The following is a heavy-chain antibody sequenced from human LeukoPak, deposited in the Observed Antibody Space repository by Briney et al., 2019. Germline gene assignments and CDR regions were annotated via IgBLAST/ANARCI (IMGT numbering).Heavy chain of an antibody. J-gene: IGHJ6*03. CDR2: ISAYNGNT. D-gene: IGHD2-2*01. CDR1: GYTFTSYG. Sequence: SVNVSCKASGYTFTSYGISWVRQAPGQGLEWMGWISAYNGNTNYAQKLQGRVTMTTDTSTSTAYMELRSLRSDDTAVYYCARNGIPAAIHYYYYYYMDVWGKGTTVTVSS. V-gene: IGHV1-18*01. CDR3: ARNGIPAAIHYYYYYYMDV.